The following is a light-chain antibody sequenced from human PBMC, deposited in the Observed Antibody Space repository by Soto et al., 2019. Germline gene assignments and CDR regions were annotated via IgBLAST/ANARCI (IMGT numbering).Light chain of an antibody. CDR1: QSISSSY. CDR3: QQRSNWPIT. CDR2: GAS. J-gene: IGKJ5*01. V-gene: IGKV3D-20*02. Sequence: EIVLTQSPGTLSLSPGERATLSCRASQSISSSYLAWYQQKPGQAPRLLIYGASSRATGVPDRFSRHASGTDFNITINRLETEDFALYYCQQRSNWPITFGKGTRLEI.